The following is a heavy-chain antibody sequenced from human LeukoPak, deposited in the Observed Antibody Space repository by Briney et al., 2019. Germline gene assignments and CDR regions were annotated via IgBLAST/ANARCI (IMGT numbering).Heavy chain of an antibody. V-gene: IGHV3-23*01. CDR1: GFTFSSYG. Sequence: GGSPRLSCAVSGFTFSSYGMSWVRQAPGKGLEWVSAISGSGGSTYYADSVKGRFTISRDNSKNTLYLQMNSLRAEDTAVYYCAKGRRSNDAFDIWGQGTVVTVSS. CDR2: ISGSGGST. J-gene: IGHJ3*02. CDR3: AKGRRSNDAFDI. D-gene: IGHD4-11*01.